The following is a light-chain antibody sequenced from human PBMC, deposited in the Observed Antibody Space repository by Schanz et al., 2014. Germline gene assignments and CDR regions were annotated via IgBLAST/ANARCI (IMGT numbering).Light chain of an antibody. Sequence: EILMTQSPVTLSVSPGESATLSCRASQSIDTNLAWYQQKPGQPPRLLIYGASTRATGIPARFSGSGSGTDFTLTISRLEPEDFAVFYCQQFGKLPWTFGQGTKVEIK. CDR3: QQFGKLPWT. J-gene: IGKJ1*01. CDR1: QSIDTN. CDR2: GAS. V-gene: IGKV3-15*01.